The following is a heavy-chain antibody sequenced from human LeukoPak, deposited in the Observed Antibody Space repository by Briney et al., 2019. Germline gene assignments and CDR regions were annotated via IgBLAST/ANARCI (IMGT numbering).Heavy chain of an antibody. CDR3: AKRGVVIRVILVGFHKEAYYFDS. CDR2: ISDSGSRT. V-gene: IGHV3-23*01. J-gene: IGHJ4*02. Sequence: GGSLRLSRAVSGITLSNYGMSWVRQAPGKGLEWVAGISDSGSRTNYADSVKGRFTISRDNPKNTLYLQMNSLRAEDTAVYFCAKRGVVIRVILVGFHKEAYYFDSWGQGALVTVSS. D-gene: IGHD3-22*01. CDR1: GITLSNYG.